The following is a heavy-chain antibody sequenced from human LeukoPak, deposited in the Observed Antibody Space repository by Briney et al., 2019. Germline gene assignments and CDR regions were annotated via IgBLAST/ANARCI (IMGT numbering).Heavy chain of an antibody. CDR1: GFTFSSYW. Sequence: GGSLRLSCAASGFTFSSYWMSWVRQAPGKGLEWVANIKQDGSEKYYVDSVKGRFTISRDNAKNSLYLQMSSLRAEDTAVYYCAREGSISSPSRRVSYYYYGMDVWGKGPTVPVPS. CDR3: AREGSISSPSRRVSYYYYGMDV. V-gene: IGHV3-7*03. CDR2: IKQDGSEK. D-gene: IGHD2-2*01. J-gene: IGHJ6*04.